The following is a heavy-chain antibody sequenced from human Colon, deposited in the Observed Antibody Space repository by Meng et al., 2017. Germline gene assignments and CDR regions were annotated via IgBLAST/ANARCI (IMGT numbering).Heavy chain of an antibody. CDR2: IHSSGNT. J-gene: IGHJ4*02. D-gene: IGHD2-2*01. CDR3: ARNPVIPDARTFDF. V-gene: IGHV4-30-4*01. Sequence: VQLQESGPELVKPSQTLSLTCTISNGSFNSADYYWNWIRQPPGKGPEWLGYIHSSGNTYYTPSLKSRLAMSLDTSKNQFSLRLTSVTAADTAVYYCARNPVIPDARTFDFWGQGALVTVSS. CDR1: NGSFNSADYY.